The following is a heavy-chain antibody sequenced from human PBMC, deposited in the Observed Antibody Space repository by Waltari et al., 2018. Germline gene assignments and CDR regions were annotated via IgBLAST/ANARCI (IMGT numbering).Heavy chain of an antibody. CDR3: ASGVAATSGYGRDY. J-gene: IGHJ4*02. Sequence: QLQLQESGPGLVKPSETLSLTCTVSGGSISSSSYYWGWIRQPPGKGLEWIGSIYHSGSTYYNPSLKSRVTISVDTSKNQFSLKLSSVTAADTAVYYCASGVAATSGYGRDYWGQGTLVTVSS. V-gene: IGHV4-39*07. D-gene: IGHD2-15*01. CDR1: GGSISSSSYY. CDR2: IYHSGST.